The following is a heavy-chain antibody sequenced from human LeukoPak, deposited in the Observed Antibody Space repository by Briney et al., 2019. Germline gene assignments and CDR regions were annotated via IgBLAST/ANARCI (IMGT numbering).Heavy chain of an antibody. Sequence: KSSETLSLTCTVSGGSISSYYWSWIRQPPGKGLEWIGYIYYSGSTNYNPSLKSRVTISVDTSKNQFSLKLSSVTAADTAVYYCARMGISPNYDFWSGYLYYFDYWGQGTLVTVSS. CDR2: IYYSGST. CDR3: ARMGISPNYDFWSGYLYYFDY. V-gene: IGHV4-59*01. D-gene: IGHD3-3*01. J-gene: IGHJ4*02. CDR1: GGSISSYY.